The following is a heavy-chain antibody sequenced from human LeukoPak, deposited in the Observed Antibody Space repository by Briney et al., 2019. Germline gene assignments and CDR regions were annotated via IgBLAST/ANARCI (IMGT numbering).Heavy chain of an antibody. CDR2: MNPNSGNT. Sequence: ASVKVSCKASGYTFTSYDINWVRQATGQGLEWTGWMNPNSGNTGYAQKFQGRVTMTRNTSISTAYMELSSLRSEDTAVYYCARGAEYSGYARFDYWGQGTLVTVSS. D-gene: IGHD5-12*01. CDR1: GYTFTSYD. J-gene: IGHJ4*02. V-gene: IGHV1-8*01. CDR3: ARGAEYSGYARFDY.